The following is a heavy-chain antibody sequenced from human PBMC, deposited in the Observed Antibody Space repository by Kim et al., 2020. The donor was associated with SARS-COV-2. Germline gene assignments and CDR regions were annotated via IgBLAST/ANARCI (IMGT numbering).Heavy chain of an antibody. J-gene: IGHJ4*02. V-gene: IGHV3-23*01. D-gene: IGHD1-26*01. Sequence: GSTTDADSVKDRSTITRDNSKNTLYLQRNSLRAEDTAVYYWAKARGGYWVNWGQGTLVTVSS. CDR3: AKARGGYWVN. CDR2: GST.